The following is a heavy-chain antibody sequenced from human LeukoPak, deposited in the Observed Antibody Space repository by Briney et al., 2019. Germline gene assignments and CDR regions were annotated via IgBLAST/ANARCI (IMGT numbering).Heavy chain of an antibody. Sequence: SETLSLTCTISGGSISSYYWSWIRQPAGKGLEWIGRMFTSGSTNYKPSLKSRVTMSVDTSKNQFSLKLTSVTAADTAAYYCARETVYYDSGSYHQYYFDYWGQGTLVTVSS. CDR2: MFTSGST. D-gene: IGHD3-10*01. V-gene: IGHV4-4*07. J-gene: IGHJ4*02. CDR3: ARETVYYDSGSYHQYYFDY. CDR1: GGSISSYY.